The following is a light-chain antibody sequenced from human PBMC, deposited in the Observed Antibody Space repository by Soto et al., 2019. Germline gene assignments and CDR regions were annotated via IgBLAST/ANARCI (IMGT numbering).Light chain of an antibody. V-gene: IGKV2-24*01. J-gene: IGKJ1*01. CDR2: QVS. CDR1: QSLVYSDGNTY. CDR3: VQLSVFPRT. Sequence: VLTQTPLSLPVTLGQPASISCRSSQSLVYSDGNTYLSWLQQRPGQPPRLLIYQVSNRFSGVPDRFSGSGAGTDCALRISRVEAEDVGVYSCVQLSVFPRTFGQGTKVEPK.